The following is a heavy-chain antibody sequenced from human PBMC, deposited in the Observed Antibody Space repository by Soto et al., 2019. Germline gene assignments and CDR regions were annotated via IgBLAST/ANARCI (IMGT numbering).Heavy chain of an antibody. J-gene: IGHJ4*02. Sequence: EVQLLESGGGLVQPGGSLRLSCAASGFTFSSYAMSWVRQAPGKGLEWVSAISGSGGSTYYADSVKGRFTSSRDNSKNTLYLQMNSLRAEDTAVYYCAKRLGYSSGWYSYFDYWGQGTLVTVSS. CDR2: ISGSGGST. V-gene: IGHV3-23*01. D-gene: IGHD6-19*01. CDR3: AKRLGYSSGWYSYFDY. CDR1: GFTFSSYA.